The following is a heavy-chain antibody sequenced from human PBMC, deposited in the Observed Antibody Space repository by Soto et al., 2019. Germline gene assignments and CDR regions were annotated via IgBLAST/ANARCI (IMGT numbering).Heavy chain of an antibody. CDR1: GGTFSSYT. CDR2: IIPILGIA. V-gene: IGHV1-69*08. J-gene: IGHJ4*02. Sequence: QVQLVQSGAEVKKPGSSVEVSCKASGGTFSSYTISWVRQAPGQGLEWMGRIIPILGIANYAQKFQGRVTITADKSTSTAYMELSSLRSEDTAVYYCARDTYSGYDSTAPTDDYWGQGTLVTVSS. CDR3: ARDTYSGYDSTAPTDDY. D-gene: IGHD5-12*01.